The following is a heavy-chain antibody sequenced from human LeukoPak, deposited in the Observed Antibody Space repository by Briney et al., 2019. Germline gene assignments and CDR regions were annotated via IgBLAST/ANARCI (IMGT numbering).Heavy chain of an antibody. CDR3: ARSTPGYYGMDV. J-gene: IGHJ6*02. CDR2: IYNSGST. Sequence: SETLSLTCTVSGGSISSSSYYWGWIRQPPGKGLEWIGSIYNSGSTYYNPSLKSRVTISVDTSKNQFSLKLSSVTAADTAVYYCARSTPGYYGMDVWGRGTTVTVSS. V-gene: IGHV4-39*01. CDR1: GGSISSSSYY.